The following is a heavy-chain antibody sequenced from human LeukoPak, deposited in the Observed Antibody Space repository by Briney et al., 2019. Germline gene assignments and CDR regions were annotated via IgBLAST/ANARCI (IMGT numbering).Heavy chain of an antibody. V-gene: IGHV3-33*01. J-gene: IGHJ4*02. CDR1: GFTFSSYG. D-gene: IGHD3-22*01. CDR3: ARDRGYYDSSGYYPHFDY. CDR2: IWYDGSNK. Sequence: GRSLRLSCAASGFTFSSYGMHWVRQAPGKGLEWVAVIWYDGSNKYYADSVKGRFTISRDNSKNTLYLQMNGLRAEDTAVYYCARDRGYYDSSGYYPHFDYWGQGTLVTVSS.